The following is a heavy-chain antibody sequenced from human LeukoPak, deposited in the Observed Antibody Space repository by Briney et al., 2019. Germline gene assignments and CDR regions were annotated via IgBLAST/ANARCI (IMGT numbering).Heavy chain of an antibody. V-gene: IGHV4-4*07. D-gene: IGHD6-13*01. CDR1: GGSISSYY. Sequence: PSETLSLTCTVSGGSISSYYWSWIRQPAGAGLEWIGRIHTSGSTNYNPSLKGRVTMSVDTSKNQFSLKLTSVTAVDTAVYYCARVYYSNSYDYWYFDLWGRGTLVTVSS. J-gene: IGHJ2*01. CDR2: IHTSGST. CDR3: ARVYYSNSYDYWYFDL.